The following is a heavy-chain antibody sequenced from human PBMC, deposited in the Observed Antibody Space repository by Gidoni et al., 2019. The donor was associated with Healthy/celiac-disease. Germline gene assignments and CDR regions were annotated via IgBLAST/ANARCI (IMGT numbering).Heavy chain of an antibody. Sequence: EVQLVESGGGLVQPGRSLRLSCAASGFTFDDYAMHWVRQAPGKGLEWVSGISWNSGSIGYADSVKGRFTISRDNAKNSLYLQMNSLRAEDTALYYCAKDSIAAAGTDYGMDVWGQGTTVTVSS. D-gene: IGHD6-13*01. J-gene: IGHJ6*02. CDR1: GFTFDDYA. CDR3: AKDSIAAAGTDYGMDV. CDR2: ISWNSGSI. V-gene: IGHV3-9*01.